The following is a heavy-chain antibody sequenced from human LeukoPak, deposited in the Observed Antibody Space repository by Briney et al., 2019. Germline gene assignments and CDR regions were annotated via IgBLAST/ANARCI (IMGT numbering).Heavy chain of an antibody. CDR3: AKRLNSSSWHYFHY. V-gene: IGHV3-23*01. J-gene: IGHJ4*02. Sequence: GGSLRLSCAASGFTFNNYATSWVRQAPGKGLEWVSAISGSGGSTYYADSVKGRFTISRDNSKNTLFLQMNSLRAEDTAVYYCAKRLNSSSWHYFHYWGQGTLVTVSS. CDR1: GFTFNNYA. CDR2: ISGSGGST. D-gene: IGHD6-13*01.